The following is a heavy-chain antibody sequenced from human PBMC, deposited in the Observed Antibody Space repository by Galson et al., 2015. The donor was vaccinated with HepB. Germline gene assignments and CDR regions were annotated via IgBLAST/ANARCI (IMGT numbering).Heavy chain of an antibody. Sequence: SVKVSCKASGGTFSSYTISWVRQAPGQGLEWMGRIIPILGIANYAQKFQGRVTITADKSTSTAYMELSSLRSEDTAVYYCASDYGDLYYGMDVWGQGTTVTVSS. V-gene: IGHV1-69*02. J-gene: IGHJ6*02. D-gene: IGHD4-17*01. CDR3: ASDYGDLYYGMDV. CDR2: IIPILGIA. CDR1: GGTFSSYT.